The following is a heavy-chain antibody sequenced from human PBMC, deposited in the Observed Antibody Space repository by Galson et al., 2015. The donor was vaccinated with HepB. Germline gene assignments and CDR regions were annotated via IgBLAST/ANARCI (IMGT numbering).Heavy chain of an antibody. V-gene: IGHV7-4-1*02. D-gene: IGHD3-3*01. CDR1: GYTFTDYV. CDR2: MNTNTGKP. J-gene: IGHJ6*03. CDR3: ARSPLRFLDWLPYHDYYYMDV. Sequence: SEKVSCKASGYTFTDYVVNWVRQAPGQGLEWMGWMNTNTGKPTYAPGFAGRFVFSVDTSVTTAYLQISSLETDDTAVYYCARSPLRFLDWLPYHDYYYMDVWGEGTTVTVSS.